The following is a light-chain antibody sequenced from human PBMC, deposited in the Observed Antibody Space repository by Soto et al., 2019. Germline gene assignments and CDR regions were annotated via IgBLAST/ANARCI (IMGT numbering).Light chain of an antibody. CDR1: QSVSSSY. Sequence: EIVLTQSPGTLSLSPGERATLSCRASQSVSSSYLAWYQQKPGQAPRLLIYCASGRATGIPDRFSGSGSGTDVTLTISRLEPEDFAVYYCQQYGSSPLFTFGPGTKVAIK. CDR3: QQYGSSPLFT. CDR2: CAS. V-gene: IGKV3-20*01. J-gene: IGKJ3*01.